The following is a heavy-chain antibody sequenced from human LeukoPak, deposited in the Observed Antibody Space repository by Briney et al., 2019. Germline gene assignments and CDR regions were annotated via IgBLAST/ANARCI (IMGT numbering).Heavy chain of an antibody. V-gene: IGHV3-74*01. CDR3: TKDRRGPTAGTWYFDS. CDR2: NNGDGSTT. J-gene: IGHJ4*02. CDR1: GFSLSGYW. Sequence: GGSLRLSCVASGFSLSGYWMYWVRQAPGKGLMYISRNNGDGSTTNYADVVKGRFTISRDNSKNTLYLQMNSLRAEDTAVYYCTKDRRGPTAGTWYFDSWGQGNLVTVSS. D-gene: IGHD6-13*01.